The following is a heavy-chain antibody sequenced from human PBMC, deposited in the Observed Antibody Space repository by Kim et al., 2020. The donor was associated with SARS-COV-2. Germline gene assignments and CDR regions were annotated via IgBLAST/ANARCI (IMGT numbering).Heavy chain of an antibody. J-gene: IGHJ4*02. V-gene: IGHV3-13*01. D-gene: IGHD6-13*01. Sequence: YPGSVKGRYTITRENAKNSLYLQMNSLRAGDTAVYYCASAYKYSSSGFDYWGQGTLVTVSS. CDR3: ASAYKYSSSGFDY.